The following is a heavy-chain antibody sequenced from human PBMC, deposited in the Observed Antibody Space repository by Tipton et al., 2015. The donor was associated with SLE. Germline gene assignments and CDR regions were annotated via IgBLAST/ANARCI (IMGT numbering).Heavy chain of an antibody. CDR1: GGSFSGYY. Sequence: TLSLTCAVYGGSFSGYYWSWIRQPPGKGLEWIGEINHSGSTNYNPSLKSRVTISVDTSKNQFSLMLSSVTAADTAVYYCARAGGDWYYYYMDVWGKGTSVIVSS. V-gene: IGHV4-34*01. CDR2: INHSGST. D-gene: IGHD2-21*01. J-gene: IGHJ6*03. CDR3: ARAGGDWYYYYMDV.